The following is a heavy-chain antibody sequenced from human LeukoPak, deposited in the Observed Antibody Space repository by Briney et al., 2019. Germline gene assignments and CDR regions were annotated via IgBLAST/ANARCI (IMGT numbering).Heavy chain of an antibody. CDR1: GFTFSNHA. CDR2: ISANGVDT. Sequence: GGSLRLSCAASGFTFSNHAMTWVRQAPGKGLEWVSAISANGVDTFYAPSVKGRFTISRDNSKNTLYLQINSLRAEDTAIYYCAKDVWWSVSWGQGTLVTVSS. J-gene: IGHJ5*02. D-gene: IGHD2-8*02. V-gene: IGHV3-23*01. CDR3: AKDVWWSVS.